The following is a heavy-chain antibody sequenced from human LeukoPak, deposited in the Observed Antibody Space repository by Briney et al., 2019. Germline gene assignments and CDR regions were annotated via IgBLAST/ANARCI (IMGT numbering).Heavy chain of an antibody. J-gene: IGHJ4*02. D-gene: IGHD3-22*01. CDR1: GFTFSSYA. CDR2: ISGSGGST. Sequence: PGGSLRLSCAASGFTFSSYAMSWVRQAPGEGLEWVSAISGSGGSTYYADSVKGRFTISRDNSKNTLYLQMNSLRAEDTAVYYCASDDSRGLFAVDYWGQGTLVTVSS. V-gene: IGHV3-23*01. CDR3: ASDDSRGLFAVDY.